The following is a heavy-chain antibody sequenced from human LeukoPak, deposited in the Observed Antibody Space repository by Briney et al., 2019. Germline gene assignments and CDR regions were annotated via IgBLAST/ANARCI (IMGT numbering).Heavy chain of an antibody. Sequence: SETLSLTCTVSGGSISSYYWSWIRQPAGKGLEWIGRIYTTGSTNYHHSLKRPFTMSVDTSKNQFSLKLISVTAADATVYYCASELMNYDSIVYYYGFDYLGQGTLVTVSS. CDR3: ASELMNYDSIVYYYGFDY. CDR1: GGSISSYY. CDR2: IYTTGST. D-gene: IGHD3-22*01. J-gene: IGHJ4*02. V-gene: IGHV4-4*07.